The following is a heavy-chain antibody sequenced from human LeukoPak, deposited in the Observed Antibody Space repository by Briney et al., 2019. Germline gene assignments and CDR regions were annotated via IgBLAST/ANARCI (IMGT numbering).Heavy chain of an antibody. Sequence: QPGGSLRLSCAASGFTFSSYGMHWVRQAPGKGLEWVAVISYDGSNKYYADSVKGRFTISRDNSKNTLYLQMNSLRAEDTAVYYCAKDTNEYQLLFSHGMDVWGQGTTVTVSS. D-gene: IGHD2-2*01. V-gene: IGHV3-30*18. CDR2: ISYDGSNK. CDR3: AKDTNEYQLLFSHGMDV. J-gene: IGHJ6*02. CDR1: GFTFSSYG.